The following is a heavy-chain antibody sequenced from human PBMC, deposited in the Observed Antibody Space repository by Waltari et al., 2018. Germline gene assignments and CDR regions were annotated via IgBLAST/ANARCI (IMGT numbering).Heavy chain of an antibody. D-gene: IGHD3-16*01. J-gene: IGHJ4*02. Sequence: VQLVQSGTEVKKPGSSVKVSCKASGGVFSSYAINWVRQAPGQGLEWVGGTTPVLGTAKTAQKFQGRLTITADESTTSVFMELSGLTSEDTAVYYCARATGFDVLMNYHDSWGQGTLVTVSS. CDR2: TTPVLGTA. V-gene: IGHV1-69*01. CDR1: GGVFSSYA. CDR3: ARATGFDVLMNYHDS.